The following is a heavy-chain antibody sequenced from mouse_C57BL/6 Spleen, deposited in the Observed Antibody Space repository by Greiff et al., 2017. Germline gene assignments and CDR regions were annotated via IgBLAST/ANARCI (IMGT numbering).Heavy chain of an antibody. CDR2: INYDGSST. V-gene: IGHV5-16*01. CDR1: GFTFSDYY. J-gene: IGHJ2*01. CDR3: ARGYSTCLNYFDY. D-gene: IGHD2-5*01. Sequence: EVKLVESEGGLVQPGSSMKLSCTASGFTFSDYYMAWVRQVPEKGLEWVANINYDGSSTYYLDSLKGRFIISRDNAKNILYLQMSSLKSENTATXYCARGYSTCLNYFDYWGQGTTLTVSS.